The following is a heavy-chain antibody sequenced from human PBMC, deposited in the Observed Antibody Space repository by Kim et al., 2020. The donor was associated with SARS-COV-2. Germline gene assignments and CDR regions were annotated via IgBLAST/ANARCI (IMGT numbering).Heavy chain of an antibody. CDR2: TYYRFKWYH. CDR1: GDSVSMDSAA. J-gene: IGHJ4*02. D-gene: IGHD2-21*02. Sequence: SQTLSLTCAISGDSVSMDSAAWNWIRQSPSRGLEWLGRTYYRFKWYHEYAVPVKSQITINPDTSKNQFTLQLNSVTPEDTAVYYCTTFGGNGDPFWGQGTLVTVSS. V-gene: IGHV6-1*01. CDR3: TTFGGNGDPF.